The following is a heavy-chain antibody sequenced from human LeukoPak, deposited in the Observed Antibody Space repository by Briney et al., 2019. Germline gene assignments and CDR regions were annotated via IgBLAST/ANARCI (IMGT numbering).Heavy chain of an antibody. CDR1: GGTFSSYA. Sequence: ASVKVSCKASGGTFSSYAISWVRQAPGQGLEWMGGIIPIFGTANYAQEFQGRVTITTDESTSTAYMELSSLRSEDTAVYYCASLAPDYYDSSGYSYYFDYWGQGTLVTVSS. V-gene: IGHV1-69*05. J-gene: IGHJ4*02. CDR3: ASLAPDYYDSSGYSYYFDY. CDR2: IIPIFGTA. D-gene: IGHD3-22*01.